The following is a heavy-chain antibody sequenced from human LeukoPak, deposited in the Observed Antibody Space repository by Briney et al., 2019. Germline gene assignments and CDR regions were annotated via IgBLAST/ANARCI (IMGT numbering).Heavy chain of an antibody. D-gene: IGHD2-21*02. CDR3: AKGQEHCGGDCYPPGDYYGMDV. Sequence: GESLRLSCAASGFTFSSYWMHWVRQAPGKGLEWVAVISYDGSNKYYADSVKGRFTISRDNSKNTLYLQMNSLRAEDTAVYYCAKGQEHCGGDCYPPGDYYGMDVWGQGTTVTVSS. J-gene: IGHJ6*02. V-gene: IGHV3-30*18. CDR2: ISYDGSNK. CDR1: GFTFSSYW.